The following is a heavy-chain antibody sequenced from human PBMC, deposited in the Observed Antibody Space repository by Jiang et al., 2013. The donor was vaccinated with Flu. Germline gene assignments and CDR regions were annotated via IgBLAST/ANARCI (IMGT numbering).Heavy chain of an antibody. Sequence: GAEVKKPGASVKVSCKASGYTFTSYYMHWVRQAPGQGLEWMGIINPSGGSTSYAQKFQGRVTMTRDTSTSTVYMELSSLRSEDTAVYYCAGSSSSSSWYLNYYYYGMDVWGQGTTVTVSS. CDR1: GYTFTSYY. D-gene: IGHD6-13*01. CDR2: INPSGGST. CDR3: AGSSSSSSWYLNYYYYGMDV. V-gene: IGHV1-46*03. J-gene: IGHJ6*02.